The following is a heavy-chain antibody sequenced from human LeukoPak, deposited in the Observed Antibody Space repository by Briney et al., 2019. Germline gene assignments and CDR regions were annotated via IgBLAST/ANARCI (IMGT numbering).Heavy chain of an antibody. CDR1: GYTFTTYD. D-gene: IGHD3-22*01. V-gene: IGHV1-8*01. Sequence: ASVKVSCKASGYTFTTYDINWVRQAAGQGLEWMGWMNPNNGNTGYAQKFQGRVTMTRNTSISTAYMELSSLRSEDTAVYYCARGSSGYYPWDYWGQGTLVTVSS. J-gene: IGHJ4*02. CDR2: MNPNNGNT. CDR3: ARGSSGYYPWDY.